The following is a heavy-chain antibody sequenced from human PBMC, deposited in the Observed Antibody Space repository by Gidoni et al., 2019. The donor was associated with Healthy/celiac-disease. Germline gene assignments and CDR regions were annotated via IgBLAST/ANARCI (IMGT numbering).Heavy chain of an antibody. J-gene: IGHJ4*02. D-gene: IGHD3-10*01. V-gene: IGHV3-64D*06. Sequence: GSTYYADSVKGRFTISRDNSKNTLYLQMSSLRAEDTAVYYCVKGRITMVQGVIIKSSWGQGTLVTVSS. CDR3: VKGRITMVQGVIIKSS. CDR2: GST.